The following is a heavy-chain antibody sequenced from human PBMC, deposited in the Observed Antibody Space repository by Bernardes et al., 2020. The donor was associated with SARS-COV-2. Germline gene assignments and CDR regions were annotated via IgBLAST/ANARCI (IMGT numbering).Heavy chain of an antibody. J-gene: IGHJ3*02. Sequence: SLRLSCAASDFTVSSYYMSWVRQAPGKGLEWVSVIYSGGSTYYADSVRGRFIISRDNSKNTLYLQMNSLRAEDTAVYYCARGSAFDIWGQGTMVTVSS. CDR2: IYSGGST. CDR3: ARGSAFDI. CDR1: DFTVSSYY. V-gene: IGHV3-53*01.